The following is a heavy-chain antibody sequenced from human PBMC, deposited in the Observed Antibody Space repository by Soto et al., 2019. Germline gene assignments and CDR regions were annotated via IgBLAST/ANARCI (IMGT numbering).Heavy chain of an antibody. Sequence: GGSLRLSCAASGFTFSSYGMHWVRQAPGKGLEWVAVISYDGSNKYYADSVKGRFTISRDNSKNTLYLQMNSLRAEDTAVYYCAKAMRSGYDFEAFDYWGQGTLVTVSS. CDR2: ISYDGSNK. CDR3: AKAMRSGYDFEAFDY. J-gene: IGHJ4*02. CDR1: GFTFSSYG. V-gene: IGHV3-30*18. D-gene: IGHD5-12*01.